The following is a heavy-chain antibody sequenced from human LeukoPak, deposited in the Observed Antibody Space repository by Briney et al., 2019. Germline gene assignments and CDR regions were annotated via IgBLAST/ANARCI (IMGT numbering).Heavy chain of an antibody. V-gene: IGHV1-2*02. J-gene: IGHJ4*02. CDR1: GYTFTGYY. D-gene: IGHD3-9*01. CDR2: INPNSGGT. CDR3: ARSPDILTGENFDY. Sequence: ASVKVSCKASGYTFTGYYMHWVRQAPGQGLEWMGWINPNSGGTNYAQKFQGRVTMTRDMSISTAYMELSRLRSDDTAVYYCARSPDILTGENFDYWGQGTLVTVSS.